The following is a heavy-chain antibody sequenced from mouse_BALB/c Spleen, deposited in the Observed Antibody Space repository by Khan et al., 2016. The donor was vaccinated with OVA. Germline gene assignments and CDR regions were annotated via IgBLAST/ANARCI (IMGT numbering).Heavy chain of an antibody. V-gene: IGHV9-3-1*01. D-gene: IGHD2-14*01. J-gene: IGHJ4*01. CDR1: GYTFTKYG. CDR3: ARVGYNGTMDY. Sequence: QIQLVQSGPELKKPGETVKISCKASGYTFTKYGMNWVKQAPGKGLKWMGWINTYTGEPTYADDFKGRFAFSLETSASTAHLQIKNLKNEDTATYYCARVGYNGTMDYWGQGTSVTVSS. CDR2: INTYTGEP.